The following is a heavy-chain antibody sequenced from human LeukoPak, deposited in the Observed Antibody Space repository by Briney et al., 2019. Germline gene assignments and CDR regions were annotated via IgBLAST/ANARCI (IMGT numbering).Heavy chain of an antibody. CDR1: GASISSYY. J-gene: IGHJ3*02. D-gene: IGHD3-3*01. CDR3: ARDLEYDFWSGYHAFDI. Sequence: SETLSLTCTVSGASISSYYWSWIRQPPGKGLEWIGYIYYSGSTNYNPSLKSRVTISVDTSKNQFSLKLSSVTAADTAVYYCARDLEYDFWSGYHAFDIWGQGTMVTVSS. V-gene: IGHV4-59*01. CDR2: IYYSGST.